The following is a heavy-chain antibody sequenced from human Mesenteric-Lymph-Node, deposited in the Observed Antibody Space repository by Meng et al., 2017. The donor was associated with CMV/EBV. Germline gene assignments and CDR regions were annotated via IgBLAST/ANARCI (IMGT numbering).Heavy chain of an antibody. CDR2: INPNSGGT. CDR3: AKALGYCSSTSCYRNYYYGMDV. Sequence: ASVKVSCKASGYTFTGYYMHWVRQAPGQGLEWMGWINPNSGGTNYAQKFQGRVTMTRDTSISTAYMELSSLRSEDTAVYYCAKALGYCSSTSCYRNYYYGMDVWGQGTTVTVSS. CDR1: GYTFTGYY. D-gene: IGHD2-2*02. J-gene: IGHJ6*02. V-gene: IGHV1-2*02.